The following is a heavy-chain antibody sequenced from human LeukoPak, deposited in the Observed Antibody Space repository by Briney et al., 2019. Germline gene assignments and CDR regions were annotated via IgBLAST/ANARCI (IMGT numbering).Heavy chain of an antibody. J-gene: IGHJ4*02. CDR3: ARGGPTYYYDSSGYVDY. CDR2: IYSGGST. D-gene: IGHD3-22*01. Sequence: GGSLRLSCAASGFTVSSNYMSWVRQAPGKGLEWVSVIYSGGSTYYADSVKGRFTISRDNSKNTLYLQMNSLRAEDTAVYYCARGGPTYYYDSSGYVDYWGQGTLVTVSS. V-gene: IGHV3-66*01. CDR1: GFTVSSNY.